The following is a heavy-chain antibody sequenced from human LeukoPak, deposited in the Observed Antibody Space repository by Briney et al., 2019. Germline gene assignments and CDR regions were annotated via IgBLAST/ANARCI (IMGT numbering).Heavy chain of an antibody. V-gene: IGHV1-2*02. Sequence: ASVKVSCKASGYTFTGYYMHWVRQAPGQGLEWVGWINPNSGGTNYAQKFQGRVTMTRDTSISTAYMELSRLRSDDTAVYYCARVDYGSSGYYWNDYWGQGTLVTVSS. CDR3: ARVDYGSSGYYWNDY. D-gene: IGHD3-22*01. CDR1: GYTFTGYY. J-gene: IGHJ4*02. CDR2: INPNSGGT.